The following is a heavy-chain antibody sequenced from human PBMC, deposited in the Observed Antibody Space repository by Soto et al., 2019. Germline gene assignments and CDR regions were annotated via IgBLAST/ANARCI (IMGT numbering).Heavy chain of an antibody. CDR3: ARANDLNAFDM. CDR1: GFSVSATKY. CDR2: IYSGGTY. J-gene: IGHJ3*02. Sequence: EVQLVESGGCLVQTGGSLRLSCVASGFSVSATKYMNWLRQAPDKGLEWVSVIYSGGTYYYADSVKGRFTISRHDSKNTLYLQMDSLRPEDTAVYFCARANDLNAFDMWGQGTMVTVSS. V-gene: IGHV3-53*04.